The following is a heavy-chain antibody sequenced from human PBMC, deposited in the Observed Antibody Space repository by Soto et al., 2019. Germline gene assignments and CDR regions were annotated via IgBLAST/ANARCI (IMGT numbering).Heavy chain of an antibody. CDR1: GYTFTSYG. V-gene: IGHV1-18*01. D-gene: IGHD2-15*01. CDR2: ISAYNGNT. CDR3: ARVPALGDIVVVVAATGDFDY. Sequence: ASVKVSCKASGYTFTSYGISWVRQAPGQGLEWMGWISAYNGNTNYAQKLQGRVTMTTDTSTSTAYMELRSLRSDDTAVYYCARVPALGDIVVVVAATGDFDYWGQGTLVTVSS. J-gene: IGHJ4*02.